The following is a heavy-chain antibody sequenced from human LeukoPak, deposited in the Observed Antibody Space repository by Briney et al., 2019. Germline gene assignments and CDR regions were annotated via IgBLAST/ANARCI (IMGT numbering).Heavy chain of an antibody. CDR2: INQDASEK. Sequence: GGSLRLSCAASGFSFRNYWMSCVRQAPGKGLEWVANINQDASEKNYVDSVKGRFIISRDNAKNSLYLQMNSLRAEDTAVYYCARGGSLHFDFWGQGTLVTVS. J-gene: IGHJ4*02. V-gene: IGHV3-7*05. CDR1: GFSFRNYW. CDR3: ARGGSLHFDF. D-gene: IGHD3-16*01.